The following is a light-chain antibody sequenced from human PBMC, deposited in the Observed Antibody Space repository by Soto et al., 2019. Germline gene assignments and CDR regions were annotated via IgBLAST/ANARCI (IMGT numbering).Light chain of an antibody. CDR3: QQTNTAPWT. CDR1: ERISDY. J-gene: IGKJ1*01. Sequence: DIQMTQSPSYLSASVGDRVTISCRASERISDYLAWYQQKPGKAPKLLINTASSLRSGVPSRFSGSGSGTDFTLTIDSLQPEDFATYFCQQTNTAPWTFGQGTKVDIK. V-gene: IGKV1-39*01. CDR2: TAS.